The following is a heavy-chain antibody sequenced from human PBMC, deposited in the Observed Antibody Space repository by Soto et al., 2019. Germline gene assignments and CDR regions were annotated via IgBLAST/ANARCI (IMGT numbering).Heavy chain of an antibody. CDR1: GFTFDDYA. CDR2: ISWNSGSI. D-gene: IGHD4-17*01. Sequence: EVQLVESGGGLVQPGRSLRLSCAASGFTFDDYAMHWVRQAPGKGLEWVSGISWNSGSIGYADSVKGRFTISRDNAKNSLYLQMNSLRAEDTALYYCAKGRHMTTVTRDAFDIWGQGTMVTVSS. V-gene: IGHV3-9*01. J-gene: IGHJ3*02. CDR3: AKGRHMTTVTRDAFDI.